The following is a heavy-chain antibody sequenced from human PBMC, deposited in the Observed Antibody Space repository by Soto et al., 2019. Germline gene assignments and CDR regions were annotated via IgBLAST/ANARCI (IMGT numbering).Heavy chain of an antibody. CDR3: AASYYYDSSGYFDLDY. CDR2: IVVGSGKT. CDR1: GFSFSKFA. J-gene: IGHJ4*02. Sequence: KVSCKTCGFSFSKFAVQCVRPARGQGPEWIGWIVVGSGKTDYAQKFRERVTMTRDMSTTTAYLELSSLKSEDTAVYYCAASYYYDSSGYFDLDYWGQGTQVTVSS. D-gene: IGHD3-22*01. V-gene: IGHV1-58*01.